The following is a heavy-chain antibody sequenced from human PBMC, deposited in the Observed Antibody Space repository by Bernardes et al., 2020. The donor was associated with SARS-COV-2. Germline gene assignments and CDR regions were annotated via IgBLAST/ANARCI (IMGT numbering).Heavy chain of an antibody. CDR3: ARVFLRGVNPWFDT. CDR1: GGSISSYY. CDR2: IYTSGST. D-gene: IGHD3-10*01. J-gene: IGHJ5*02. V-gene: IGHV4-4*07. Sequence: SETLSLTCTVSGGSISSYYWSWIRQPAGKGLEWIGRIYTSGSTNYNPSLKSRVTMSVDTSKNQFSLKLSSVTAADTAVYYCARVFLRGVNPWFDTWGQGILVTVSS.